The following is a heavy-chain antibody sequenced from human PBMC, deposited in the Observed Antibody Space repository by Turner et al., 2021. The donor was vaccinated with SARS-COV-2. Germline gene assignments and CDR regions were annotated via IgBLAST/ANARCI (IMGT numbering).Heavy chain of an antibody. V-gene: IGHV3-21*01. CDR1: GFTFSSHS. CDR3: ARSRLDLWSDYYMGAFDY. CDR2: ISSSSSYI. D-gene: IGHD3-3*01. Sequence: EVQLVKSGGGLVKPGGSLRLSCAASGFTFSSHSMNWVRQAPGKGLEGVSSISSSSSYIYYADSVKGRFTISRDNAKNSLYLQMNSQRAEDTAVYYCARSRLDLWSDYYMGAFDYWGQGTLVTVSS. J-gene: IGHJ4*02.